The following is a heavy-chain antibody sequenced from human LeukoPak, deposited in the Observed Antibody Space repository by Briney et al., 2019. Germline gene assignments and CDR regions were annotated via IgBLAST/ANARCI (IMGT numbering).Heavy chain of an antibody. D-gene: IGHD4-23*01. CDR3: VRRAGGYSHPYDY. CDR1: GGSFSGYY. CDR2: ISSSGNST. Sequence: LSLTCAVYGGSFSGYYWSWIRQPPGKGLEWVSYISSSGNSTYYSDSVRGRFTISRDNAKNSLHLQMNSLRAEDTAVYYCVRRAGGYSHPYDYWGQGTLVTVSS. V-gene: IGHV3-11*04. J-gene: IGHJ4*02.